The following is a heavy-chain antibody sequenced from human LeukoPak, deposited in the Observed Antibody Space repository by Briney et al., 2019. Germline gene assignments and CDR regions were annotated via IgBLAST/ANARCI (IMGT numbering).Heavy chain of an antibody. D-gene: IGHD3-22*01. Sequence: SETLSLTCTVSGGSISSYYWSWIRQPPGKGLEWIGYIYYSGSTNYNPSLKSRVTISVDTSKNQFSLKLSSVTAADTAVYYCARESGDYYDSSGYYPFDYWGQGTLVTVSS. J-gene: IGHJ4*02. CDR1: GGSISSYY. CDR3: ARESGDYYDSSGYYPFDY. CDR2: IYYSGST. V-gene: IGHV4-59*01.